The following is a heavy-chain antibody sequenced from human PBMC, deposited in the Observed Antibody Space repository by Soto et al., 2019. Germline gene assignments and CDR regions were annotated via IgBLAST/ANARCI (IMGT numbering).Heavy chain of an antibody. D-gene: IGHD4-4*01. V-gene: IGHV4-59*01. CDR3: ARGASNWQYFDY. CDR1: EGSIRGYY. CDR2: FHYTGIS. J-gene: IGHJ4*02. Sequence: SETLSLTCTVPEGSIRGYYWSWIRQPPGKGLEWIGYFHYTGISNYNSSLKSRVTMPLHTSKNQFSLKLSAVSAADTAIYYCARGASNWQYFDYWGQGALVTVSS.